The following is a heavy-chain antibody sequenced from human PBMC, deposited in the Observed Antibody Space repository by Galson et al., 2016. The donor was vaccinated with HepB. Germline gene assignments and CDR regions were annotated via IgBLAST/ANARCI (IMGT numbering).Heavy chain of an antibody. Sequence: SLRLSCAASGFMLKFYAMTWVRQAPGKGLEVVSSISRSGDSTDYADSVKGRFTISRDNSKNTLSLQMNSLTADDTAIYYCVQGSTAPAVWGKGTTVTVSS. D-gene: IGHD2-2*01. J-gene: IGHJ6*04. CDR3: VQGSTAPAV. V-gene: IGHV3-23*01. CDR2: ISRSGDST. CDR1: GFMLKFYA.